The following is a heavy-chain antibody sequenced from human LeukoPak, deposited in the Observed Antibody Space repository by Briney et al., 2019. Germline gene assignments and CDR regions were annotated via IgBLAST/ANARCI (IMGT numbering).Heavy chain of an antibody. CDR3: ASIRGTLGY. D-gene: IGHD1-26*01. CDR1: GFTFSDHF. J-gene: IGHJ4*02. CDR2: IKNKANSYIT. Sequence: GGSLRLSCAASGFTFSDHFMDWVRQAPGKRLEWVGRIKNKANSYITQYAASMEGRFNISRDDSQNSLYLQMSSLKTEDTAMYYCASIRGTLGYWGQGTVVTVSS. V-gene: IGHV3-72*01.